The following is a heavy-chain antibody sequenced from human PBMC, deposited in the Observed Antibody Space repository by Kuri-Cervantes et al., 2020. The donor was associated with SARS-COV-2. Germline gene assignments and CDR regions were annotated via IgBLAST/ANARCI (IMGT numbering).Heavy chain of an antibody. CDR2: ISGSGGST. V-gene: IGHV3-23*01. Sequence: GESLKISCAASGFTFSSYATSWVRQAPGKGLEWVSAISGSGGSTYYADSVKGRFTISRDNSKNTLYLQMNSLRAEDTAVYYCAKGPVGATGAFDIWGQGTMVTVSS. J-gene: IGHJ3*02. CDR1: GFTFSSYA. CDR3: AKGPVGATGAFDI. D-gene: IGHD1-26*01.